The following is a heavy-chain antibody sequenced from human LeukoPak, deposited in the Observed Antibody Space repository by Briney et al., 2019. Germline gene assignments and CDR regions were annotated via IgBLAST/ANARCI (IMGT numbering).Heavy chain of an antibody. V-gene: IGHV4-39*07. J-gene: IGHJ4*02. CDR2: INHSGST. CDR3: ARDAGEYYDSSGYQYYFDY. Sequence: SETLSLTCTVSGGSISSSSYYWGWIRQPPGKGLEWIGEINHSGSTNYNPSLKSRVTISVDTSKNQFSLKLSSVTAADTAVYYCARDAGEYYDSSGYQYYFDYWGQGTLVTVSS. CDR1: GGSISSSSYY. D-gene: IGHD3-22*01.